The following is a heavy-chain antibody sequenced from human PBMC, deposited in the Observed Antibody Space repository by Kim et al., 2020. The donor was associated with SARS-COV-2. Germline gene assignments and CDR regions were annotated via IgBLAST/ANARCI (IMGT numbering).Heavy chain of an antibody. J-gene: IGHJ5*02. CDR3: ARHGSYGDYDNWFDP. Sequence: ALNGRVTLSVDTSKNQFSLTLGSVTAADTAVYYCARHGSYGDYDNWFDPWGQGTLVTVSS. V-gene: IGHV4-39*01. D-gene: IGHD4-17*01.